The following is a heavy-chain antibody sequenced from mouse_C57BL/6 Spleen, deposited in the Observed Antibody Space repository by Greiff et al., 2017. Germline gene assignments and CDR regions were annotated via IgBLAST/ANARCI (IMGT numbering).Heavy chain of an antibody. Sequence: QVQLQQPGAELVRPGSSVKLSCKASGYTFTSYWMDWVKQRPGQGLEWIGNIYPSDSETHYNQKFKDKATLTVDKSSSTAYMQLSSLTSEDSAVYYCARGASGSSYFDYWGQGTTRTVSS. V-gene: IGHV1-61*01. CDR3: ARGASGSSYFDY. CDR2: IYPSDSET. D-gene: IGHD1-1*01. CDR1: GYTFTSYW. J-gene: IGHJ2*01.